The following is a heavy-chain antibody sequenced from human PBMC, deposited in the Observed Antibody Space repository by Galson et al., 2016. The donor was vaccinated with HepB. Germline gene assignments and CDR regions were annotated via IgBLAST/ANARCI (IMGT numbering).Heavy chain of an antibody. J-gene: IGHJ4*02. V-gene: IGHV3-30*18. D-gene: IGHD1-1*01. CDR3: AKGRTGTTGPVDY. CDR1: GFTFSSYG. Sequence: SLRLSCAASGFTFSSYGMHWVRQAPGKGLEWVAATSYDGNNKYYADSVKGRFTISRDNSKNTLYLQMNSLRDEDTAVYYCAKGRTGTTGPVDYWGQGSLVTVSS. CDR2: TSYDGNNK.